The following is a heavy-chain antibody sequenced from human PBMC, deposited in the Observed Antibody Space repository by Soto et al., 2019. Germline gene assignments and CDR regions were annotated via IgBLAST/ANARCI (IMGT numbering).Heavy chain of an antibody. D-gene: IGHD3-22*01. CDR1: GFTFSSYA. J-gene: IGHJ5*02. CDR2: ISYDGSNK. Sequence: GGSLRLSCAASGFTFSSYAMHWVRQAPGKGLEWVAVISYDGSNKYYADSVKGRFTISRDNSKNTLYLQMNSLRAEDTAVYYCARDLSPYSDYYDESSSETWFDPWGQGTLVTVSS. CDR3: ARDLSPYSDYYDESSSETWFDP. V-gene: IGHV3-30-3*01.